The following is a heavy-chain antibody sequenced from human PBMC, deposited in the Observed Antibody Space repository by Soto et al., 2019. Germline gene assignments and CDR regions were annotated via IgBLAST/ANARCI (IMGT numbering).Heavy chain of an antibody. Sequence: QVQLVESGGGVVQPGRSLRLSCAASGFTFSSYAMHWVRQAPGKGLEWVAVISYDGSNKYYADSVKGRFTISRENSKNTLYLQMNSLRAEDTAVYYCARDRDGDYYYGMDVWGQGTTVTVSS. CDR2: ISYDGSNK. CDR1: GFTFSSYA. D-gene: IGHD4-17*01. V-gene: IGHV3-30-3*01. CDR3: ARDRDGDYYYGMDV. J-gene: IGHJ6*02.